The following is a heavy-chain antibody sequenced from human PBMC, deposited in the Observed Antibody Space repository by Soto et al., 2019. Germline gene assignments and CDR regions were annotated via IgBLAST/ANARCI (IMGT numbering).Heavy chain of an antibody. CDR2: IYWDDDK. CDR1: GFSLSTSGVG. V-gene: IGHV2-5*02. CDR3: AHRLRTNGWYKIYYFDY. Sequence: SGPTLVNPTQTLTLTCTFSGFSLSTSGVGVGWIRQPPGKALEWLALIYWDDDKRYSPSLKSRLTITKDTSKNQVVLTMTNVDPVDTATYYCAHRLRTNGWYKIYYFDYWGHGTLVTVSS. J-gene: IGHJ4*01. D-gene: IGHD6-19*01.